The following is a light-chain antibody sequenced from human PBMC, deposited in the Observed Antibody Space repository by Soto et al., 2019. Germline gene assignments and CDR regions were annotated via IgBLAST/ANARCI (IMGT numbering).Light chain of an antibody. V-gene: IGKV1-6*01. Sequence: AIQMTQSPSSLSASVGDRVTITCRASQGIRNDLGWYQQKPGKAPKLLICAASSLQSGVPLRFSGSGSGTDFTLTISSLQPEDFATYYCLQDYRYPLTFGGGTKVEIK. CDR2: AAS. J-gene: IGKJ4*01. CDR3: LQDYRYPLT. CDR1: QGIRND.